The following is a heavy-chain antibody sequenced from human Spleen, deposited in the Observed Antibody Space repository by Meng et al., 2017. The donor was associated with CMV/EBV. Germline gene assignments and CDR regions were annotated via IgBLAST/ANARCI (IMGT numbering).Heavy chain of an antibody. CDR2: ISLTGNTI. Sequence: LSLTCAASELPFNDYSMHWVRQAPGKGLEWVSHISLTGNTIYYADSVRGRFTISRDSAKNSLYLQINSLRDEDTAVYYCAREAPAGPLDNWGQGTLVTVSS. V-gene: IGHV3-48*02. D-gene: IGHD6-13*01. CDR1: ELPFNDYS. J-gene: IGHJ4*02. CDR3: AREAPAGPLDN.